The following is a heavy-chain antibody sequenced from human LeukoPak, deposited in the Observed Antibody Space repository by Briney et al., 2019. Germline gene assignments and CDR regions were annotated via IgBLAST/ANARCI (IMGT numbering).Heavy chain of an antibody. CDR2: IRSKTYGGTT. Sequence: GRSLRLSCTASGFTFGDYAMSWFRQAPGKGLEWVSLIRSKTYGGTTEYAASVKDRFTMSRDDSKSLAYLQMNSLQTEDTAVYYCAREREFTMIVVVITEHDAFDIWGQGTMVTVSS. D-gene: IGHD3-22*01. CDR3: AREREFTMIVVVITEHDAFDI. J-gene: IGHJ3*02. V-gene: IGHV3-49*03. CDR1: GFTFGDYA.